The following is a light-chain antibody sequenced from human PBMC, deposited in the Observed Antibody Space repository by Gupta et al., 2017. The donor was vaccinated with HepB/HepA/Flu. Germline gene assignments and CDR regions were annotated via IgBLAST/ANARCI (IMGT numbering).Light chain of an antibody. CDR2: EDN. J-gene: IGLJ2*01. V-gene: IGLV6-57*02. Sequence: NFMLSQPHSVSGSLGQTVTISCTGSSGSVASNCVQWYQQRPGSAPTTVIYEDNRRPSGVPDRFSGSIDSSSNSASLTISGLKTEDEADYYCQSFDSTSVVCGGGTKLTV. CDR3: QSFDSTSVV. CDR1: SGSVASNC.